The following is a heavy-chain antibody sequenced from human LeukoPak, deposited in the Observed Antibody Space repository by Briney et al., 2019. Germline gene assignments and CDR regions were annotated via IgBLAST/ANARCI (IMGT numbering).Heavy chain of an antibody. D-gene: IGHD3-10*01. CDR3: ARVGGTNYYYYGMDV. CDR1: GSSISGYY. V-gene: IGHV4-59*01. Sequence: SETLSLTCTVSGSSISGYYWSWIRQPPGKGLEWIGYIYDSGSTNYNPSLKSRVTISVDTSKNQFSLKLSSVTAADMAVYYCARVGGTNYYYYGMDVWGQGTTVTVSS. CDR2: IYDSGST. J-gene: IGHJ6*02.